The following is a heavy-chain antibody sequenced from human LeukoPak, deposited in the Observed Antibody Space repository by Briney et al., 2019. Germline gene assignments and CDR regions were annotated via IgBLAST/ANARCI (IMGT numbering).Heavy chain of an antibody. CDR2: IWYDGSNK. CDR1: GFTFSSYG. D-gene: IGHD3-3*02. CDR3: ARGIGGVVIRMDV. V-gene: IGHV3-33*01. J-gene: IGHJ6*02. Sequence: PGRSLRLSCAASGFTFSSYGMHWVRQAPGKGLEWVAVIWYDGSNKYYADSVKGRFTISRDNSKNTLYLQMNSLRAEDTAVYYCARGIGGVVIRMDVWGQGTTVTVSS.